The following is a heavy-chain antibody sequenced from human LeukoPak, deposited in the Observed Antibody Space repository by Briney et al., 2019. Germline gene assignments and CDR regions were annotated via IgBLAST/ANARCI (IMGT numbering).Heavy chain of an antibody. Sequence: PGGSLRLSCAASGFSFDDYAMHWVRQAPGKGLEWVSGISWNSGSIGYADSVKGRFTISRDNAKNSLYLQMNSLRAEDTALYYCAKVVGPRLSGGWGFDYWGQGTLVTVSS. CDR1: GFSFDDYA. J-gene: IGHJ4*02. CDR2: ISWNSGSI. V-gene: IGHV3-9*01. CDR3: AKVVGPRLSGGWGFDY. D-gene: IGHD2-15*01.